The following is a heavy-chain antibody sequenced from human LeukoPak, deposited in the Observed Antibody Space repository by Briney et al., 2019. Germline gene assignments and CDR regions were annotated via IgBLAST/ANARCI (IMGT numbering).Heavy chain of an antibody. V-gene: IGHV3-21*01. Sequence: GGSLRLSCAASGFTFSSYSMNWVRQAPGKGLEWVSSISSSSSYIYYADSVEGRFTISRDNAKNSLYLQMNSLRAEDTAVYYCARDETVTTGYYYYMDVWGKGTTVTVSS. CDR1: GFTFSSYS. D-gene: IGHD4-17*01. CDR2: ISSSSSYI. CDR3: ARDETVTTGYYYYMDV. J-gene: IGHJ6*03.